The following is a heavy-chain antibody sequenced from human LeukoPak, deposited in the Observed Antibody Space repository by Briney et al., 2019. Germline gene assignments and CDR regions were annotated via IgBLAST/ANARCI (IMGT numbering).Heavy chain of an antibody. CDR3: ARDGGYYDSSGYPHFDY. V-gene: IGHV1-18*01. J-gene: IGHJ4*02. Sequence: ASVKVSCKASGYTFTRYGISWVRQAPGQGLEWMGWISAYNGNTNYAQKLQGRVTMTTDTSTSTAYMELRSLRSDDTAVYYCARDGGYYDSSGYPHFDYWGQGTLVTVSS. CDR2: ISAYNGNT. D-gene: IGHD3-22*01. CDR1: GYTFTRYG.